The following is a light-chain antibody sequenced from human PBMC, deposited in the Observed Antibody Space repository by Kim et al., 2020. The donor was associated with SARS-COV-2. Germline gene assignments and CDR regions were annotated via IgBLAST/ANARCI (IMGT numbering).Light chain of an antibody. CDR1: QSIDSW. J-gene: IGKJ4*01. CDR3: QQYRDYPLT. CDR2: DAS. Sequence: ASVGDRVTITCRASQSIDSWLAWYLQRPGKAPKLLIYDASSLESGVPSRFSGSGSGTEFTLTISSLQPDDFATYYCQQYRDYPLTFGGGTKVDIK. V-gene: IGKV1-5*01.